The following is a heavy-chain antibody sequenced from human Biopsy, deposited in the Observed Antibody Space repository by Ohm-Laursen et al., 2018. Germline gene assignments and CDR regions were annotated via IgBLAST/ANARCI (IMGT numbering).Heavy chain of an antibody. D-gene: IGHD1-7*01. CDR1: GGLNSNYY. CDR3: ATGPKRLTGTSYFES. J-gene: IGHJ4*02. Sequence: SETLSLTCSVSGGLNSNYYWSWVRQSAGKGLEWIGRLYTSADTNYNPSLKSRVSVSEDTSRRQFSLGLTSVTAADTAVYYCATGPKRLTGTSYFESWGRGILVTVSS. V-gene: IGHV4-4*07. CDR2: LYTSADT.